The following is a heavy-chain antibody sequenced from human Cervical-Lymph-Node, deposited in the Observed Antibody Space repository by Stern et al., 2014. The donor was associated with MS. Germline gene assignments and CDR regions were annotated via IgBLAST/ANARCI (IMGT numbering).Heavy chain of an antibody. CDR2: VDPEDGET. CDR3: ATSNPVLYYDSSALDY. Sequence: EVQLVESGAEVKKPGATVKISCKVSGYTFTDYYMHWVQQAPGKGLEWMGLVDPEDGETIYAEKFQGRVTITADTSTDTAYMELSSLRSEDTAVYYCATSNPVLYYDSSALDYWGQGSLVTVSS. V-gene: IGHV1-69-2*01. J-gene: IGHJ4*02. D-gene: IGHD3-22*01. CDR1: GYTFTDYY.